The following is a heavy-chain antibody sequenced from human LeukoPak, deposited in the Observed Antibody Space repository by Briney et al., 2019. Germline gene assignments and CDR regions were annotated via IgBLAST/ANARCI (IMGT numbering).Heavy chain of an antibody. Sequence: PGGSLRLSFAATVFTYSGYEMNEVRQAPGKGLEWVSYISSSGSTIYYADSVKGRFTISRDNAKNSLYLQMNSLRAEDTAVYSCARTRWYAGPILFDYWGQGTLVTVSS. V-gene: IGHV3-48*03. CDR2: ISSSGSTI. J-gene: IGHJ4*02. CDR1: VFTYSGYE. CDR3: ARTRWYAGPILFDY. D-gene: IGHD4-23*01.